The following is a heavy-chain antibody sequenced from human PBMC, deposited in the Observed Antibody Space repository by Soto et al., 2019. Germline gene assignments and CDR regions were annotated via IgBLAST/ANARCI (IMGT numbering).Heavy chain of an antibody. CDR1: GFTFSGYA. V-gene: IGHV3-23*01. D-gene: IGHD6-13*01. J-gene: IGHJ5*02. CDR3: AQDLGSSWYHYNSFAP. CDR2: IGSGSP. Sequence: EVQLLESGGGLVQPGGSLRLSCAASGFTFSGYAMSWVRQAPGKGLEWVSAIGSGSPFYADSVKGRFTISRDNANSMLYLQMNSLRADGTAVYFCAQDLGSSWYHYNSFAPGGQGTLVTVSS.